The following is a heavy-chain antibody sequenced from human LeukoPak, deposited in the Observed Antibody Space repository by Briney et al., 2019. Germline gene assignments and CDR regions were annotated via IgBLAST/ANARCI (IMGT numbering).Heavy chain of an antibody. V-gene: IGHV1-24*01. CDR1: GYTLTELS. D-gene: IGHD2-2*01. J-gene: IGHJ4*02. CDR3: ATASIVVVPAAFDY. CDR2: FDPEDGET. Sequence: ASVKVSCKVSGYTLTELSMHWVRQAPGKGLEWMGGFDPEDGETIYAQKFQGRVTMTEDTSTDTAYMELSSLRSEDTAVYYCATASIVVVPAAFDYWGQGTLVTVSS.